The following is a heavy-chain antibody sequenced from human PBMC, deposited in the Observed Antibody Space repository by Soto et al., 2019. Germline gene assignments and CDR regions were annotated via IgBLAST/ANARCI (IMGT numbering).Heavy chain of an antibody. CDR1: GFVFSDHD. Sequence: GGSLRLSCAASGFVFSDHDMHWVRQVPGKGLEWVSEIGVAGDTYYPDSVKGRFTISRENARKTLYLQMTSLRVGDTATYYCVRDRYYGSGSLFENWGQGTPVTVSS. V-gene: IGHV3-13*01. J-gene: IGHJ4*02. CDR2: IGVAGDT. CDR3: VRDRYYGSGSLFEN. D-gene: IGHD3-10*01.